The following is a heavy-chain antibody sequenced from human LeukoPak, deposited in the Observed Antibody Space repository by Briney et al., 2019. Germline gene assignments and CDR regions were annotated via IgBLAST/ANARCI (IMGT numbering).Heavy chain of an antibody. J-gene: IGHJ4*02. D-gene: IGHD4-17*01. CDR2: IIPIFGTT. CDR1: GYTFTTYY. CDR3: TRDSTYGLSDY. Sequence: SVKVSCKASGYTFTTYYMHWVRQAPGQGLEWMGGIIPIFGTTNHAQKFQGRVTITADGSTSTAYMELSSLRSEDTAVYYCTRDSTYGLSDYWGQGTLVTVSS. V-gene: IGHV1-69*13.